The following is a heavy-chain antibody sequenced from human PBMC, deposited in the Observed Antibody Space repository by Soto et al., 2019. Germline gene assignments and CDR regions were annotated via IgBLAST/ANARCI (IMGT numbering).Heavy chain of an antibody. J-gene: IGHJ5*02. D-gene: IGHD6-19*01. CDR3: AREDSSVWSSIESNWFDP. Sequence: QVQLVQSGAEVKKPGASVKVSCKASGYTFTSYAMHWVRQAAGQRLEWMGWINAGNGNTKYSQKFQGRVTITRDTSASTAYMELSSLRSEDTAVYYCAREDSSVWSSIESNWFDPWGQGTLVTVSS. V-gene: IGHV1-3*01. CDR1: GYTFTSYA. CDR2: INAGNGNT.